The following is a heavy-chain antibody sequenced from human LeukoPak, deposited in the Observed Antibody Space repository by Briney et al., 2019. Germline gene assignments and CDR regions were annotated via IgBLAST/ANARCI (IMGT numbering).Heavy chain of an antibody. CDR1: GFTFSSYG. D-gene: IGHD3-22*01. CDR3: ARYYYDSSGYPYYFDY. J-gene: IGHJ4*02. CDR2: IWYDGSNK. Sequence: GGSLRLSCAASGFTFSSYGMHWVRQAPGKGLEWVAVIWYDGSNKYYADSVKGRFTISRDNSKNTVYLQMNSLRAEDTAVYYCARYYYDSSGYPYYFDYWGQGALVTVAS. V-gene: IGHV3-33*01.